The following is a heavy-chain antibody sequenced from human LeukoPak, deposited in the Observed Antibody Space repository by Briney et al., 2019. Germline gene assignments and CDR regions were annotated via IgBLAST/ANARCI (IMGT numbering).Heavy chain of an antibody. J-gene: IGHJ4*02. CDR2: ISSSGSTI. V-gene: IGHV3-48*01. CDR3: AREAGTTDFDY. Sequence: PGGSLRLSCAASGFTFSSYSMNWVRQAPGKGLEWVSYISSSGSTIYYADSVKGRFTISRDNSKNTLYLQMNSLRAEDTAVYYCAREAGTTDFDYWGQGTLVTVSS. CDR1: GFTFSSYS. D-gene: IGHD1-1*01.